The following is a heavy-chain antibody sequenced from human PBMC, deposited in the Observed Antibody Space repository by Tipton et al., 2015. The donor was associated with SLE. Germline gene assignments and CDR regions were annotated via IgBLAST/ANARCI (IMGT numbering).Heavy chain of an antibody. D-gene: IGHD5-12*01. Sequence: TPSLTCTVSGGSISSGTYYWTWIRQPAGKGLEWIGRIYTSGSTNYNPSLKSRVTISKDTSKNQFSLKLSSVTAADTAVYYCARWMRGGYYYYYYMDVWGKGTTVTVSS. CDR1: GGSISSGTYY. CDR2: IYTSGST. J-gene: IGHJ6*03. CDR3: ARWMRGGYYYYYYMDV. V-gene: IGHV4-61*02.